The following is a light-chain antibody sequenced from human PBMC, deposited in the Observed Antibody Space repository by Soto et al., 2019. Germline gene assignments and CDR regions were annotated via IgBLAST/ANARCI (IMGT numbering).Light chain of an antibody. J-gene: IGKJ5*01. CDR1: QSVDNY. CDR2: DAS. CDR3: LHYGGSPLT. V-gene: IGKV3-11*01. Sequence: EIVLTQSPDTLSLSPGERATLSCRASQSVDNYLAWYQQRPGQAPRLLIYDASNRASGIPARFSGSGSGTDFTLTISSLEPEDFAVYYCLHYGGSPLTFGQGTRLEIK.